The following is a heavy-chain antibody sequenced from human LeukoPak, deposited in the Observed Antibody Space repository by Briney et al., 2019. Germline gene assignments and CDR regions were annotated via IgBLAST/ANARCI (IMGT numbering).Heavy chain of an antibody. CDR1: GGSISSYY. Sequence: PSETLSLTCTVSGGSISSYYWSWIRQPPGKGLEWIGYIYYSGSTNYSPSLKSRVTISVDTSKNQFSLKLSSVAAADTAVYYCARHEVRGIESWFDPWGQGTLVTVSS. V-gene: IGHV4-59*08. J-gene: IGHJ5*02. CDR3: ARHEVRGIESWFDP. CDR2: IYYSGST. D-gene: IGHD3-10*01.